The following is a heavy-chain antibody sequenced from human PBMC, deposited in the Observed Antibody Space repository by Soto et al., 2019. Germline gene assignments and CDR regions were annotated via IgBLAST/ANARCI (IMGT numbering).Heavy chain of an antibody. D-gene: IGHD1-1*01. V-gene: IGHV1-3*01. CDR2: INAGNGNT. CDR3: ARDSSWMTGDY. J-gene: IGHJ4*02. CDR1: CYSFTSYG. Sequence: GTTANLCSKSSCYSFTSYGSSWARQAPGQRLEWMGWINAGNGNTKYSQKFQGRVTITRDTSASTAYMELSSLRSEDTAVYYGARDSSWMTGDYWGQGTLVTISS.